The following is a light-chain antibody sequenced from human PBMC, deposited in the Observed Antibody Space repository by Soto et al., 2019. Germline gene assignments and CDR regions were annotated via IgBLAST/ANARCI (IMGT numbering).Light chain of an antibody. CDR2: GAS. CDR3: QQYGSSPPSFT. Sequence: EIVLTQSPGTLSLSPGERATLSCRASQSVSSSYLAWYQQKPGQAPRLLIYGASSRATSIPDRFSGSGSGTDFTLTISRLEPEDFAVYYCQQYGSSPPSFTFGPGTKVDIK. V-gene: IGKV3-20*01. CDR1: QSVSSSY. J-gene: IGKJ3*01.